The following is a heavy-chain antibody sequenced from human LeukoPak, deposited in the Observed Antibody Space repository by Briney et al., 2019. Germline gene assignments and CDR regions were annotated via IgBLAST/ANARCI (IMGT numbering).Heavy chain of an antibody. J-gene: IGHJ4*02. Sequence: PGGSLRLSCAASGFTFSDYYMSWIRQAPGKGLEWVSYISSSGSTIYYADSVKGRFTISRDNAKNSLYLQMNSLRAEDTAVYYCARALTDPPFIQLIDYWGQGTLVTVSS. V-gene: IGHV3-11*04. CDR1: GFTFSDYY. CDR2: ISSSGSTI. CDR3: ARALTDPPFIQLIDY. D-gene: IGHD5-18*01.